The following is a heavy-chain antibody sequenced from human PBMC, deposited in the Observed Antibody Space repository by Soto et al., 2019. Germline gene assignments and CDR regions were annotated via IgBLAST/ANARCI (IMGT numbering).Heavy chain of an antibody. CDR1: GYTFTSCG. CDR2: ISAYNGNT. CDR3: ARSLNEVLWFGEFSSYMDV. Sequence: ASVKVSCKASGYTFTSCGISWVRQAPGQGLEWMGWISAYNGNTNYAQKLQGRVTMTTDTSTSTAYMELRSLRSDDTAVYYCARSLNEVLWFGEFSSYMDVWGKGTTVTVSS. D-gene: IGHD3-10*01. V-gene: IGHV1-18*01. J-gene: IGHJ6*03.